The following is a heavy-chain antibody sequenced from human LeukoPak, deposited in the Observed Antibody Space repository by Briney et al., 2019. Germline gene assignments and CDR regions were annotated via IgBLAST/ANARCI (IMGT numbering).Heavy chain of an antibody. D-gene: IGHD3-22*01. CDR1: GFTFSNFP. V-gene: IGHV3-23*01. CDR3: ARAPLEVVAIDY. Sequence: PGGSLRLSCAASGFTFSNFPMAWVRQAPGKGLEWVSLISNSGGSTYYADSVKGRFTISRDNARNSLYLQMDSLSVEDTAVYYCARAPLEVVAIDYWGQGTLVTVSS. CDR2: ISNSGGST. J-gene: IGHJ4*02.